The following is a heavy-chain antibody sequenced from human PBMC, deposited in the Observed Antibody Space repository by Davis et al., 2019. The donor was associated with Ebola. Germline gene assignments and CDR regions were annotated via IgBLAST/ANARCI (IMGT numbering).Heavy chain of an antibody. V-gene: IGHV4-34*01. CDR3: AGLSLIVGMDV. D-gene: IGHD3-22*01. CDR1: GGSFSGYY. Sequence: SETLSLTCAVYGGSFSGYYWSWIRQHPGKGLEWIGYIYYSGSTYYNPSLKSRVTISVDTSKNQFSLKLSSVTAADTAVYYCAGLSLIVGMDVWGQGTTVTVSS. CDR2: IYYSGST. J-gene: IGHJ6*02.